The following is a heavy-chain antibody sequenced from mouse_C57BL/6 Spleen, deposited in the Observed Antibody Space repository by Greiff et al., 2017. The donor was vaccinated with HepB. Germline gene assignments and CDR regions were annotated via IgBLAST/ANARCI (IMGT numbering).Heavy chain of an antibody. D-gene: IGHD2-3*01. CDR2: INPSTGGT. CDR1: GYSFTGYY. CDR3: ARWDGYYVYFDY. V-gene: IGHV1-42*01. Sequence: VQLQQSGPELVKPGASVKISCKASGYSFTGYYMNWVKQSPEKSLEWIGEINPSTGGTTYNQKFKAKATLTVDKSSSTAYMQLKSLTSEDSAVYDCARWDGYYVYFDYWGQGTTLTVSS. J-gene: IGHJ2*01.